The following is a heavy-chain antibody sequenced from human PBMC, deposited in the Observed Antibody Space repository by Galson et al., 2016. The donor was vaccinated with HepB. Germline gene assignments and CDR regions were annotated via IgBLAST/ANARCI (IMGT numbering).Heavy chain of an antibody. V-gene: IGHV3-21*01. CDR2: ISSSSSYI. J-gene: IGHJ4*02. Sequence: SLRLSCAASGFTFSSYSMNWVRQAPGKGLEWVSFISSSSSYIYYADSVKGRFTISRDHAKNSVYLQMNSLRAEDRDVYYCARVLDNPAGLRSCWYVSFGIWGQGTLVTVPS. CDR3: ARVLDNPAGLRSCWYVSFGI. D-gene: IGHD6-13*01. CDR1: GFTFSSYS.